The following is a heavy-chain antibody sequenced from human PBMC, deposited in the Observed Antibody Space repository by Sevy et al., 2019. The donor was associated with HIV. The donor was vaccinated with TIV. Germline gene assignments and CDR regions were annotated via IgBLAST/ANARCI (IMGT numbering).Heavy chain of an antibody. J-gene: IGHJ4*02. Sequence: SETLSLTCTVSGGSISSSSYYWGWIRQPPGKEREWIGNIYYTGNTYYNPSLKSRVTISVDTSKNQFSLRLSSVSAADTAVYYCASLPGGEVLYYFDFWGQGTLVTVSS. CDR2: IYYTGNT. D-gene: IGHD4-17*01. CDR1: GGSISSSSYY. CDR3: ASLPGGEVLYYFDF. V-gene: IGHV4-39*01.